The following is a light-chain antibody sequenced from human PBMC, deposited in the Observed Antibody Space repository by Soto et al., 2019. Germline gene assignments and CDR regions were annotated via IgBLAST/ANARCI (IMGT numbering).Light chain of an antibody. J-gene: IGLJ3*02. Sequence: QSVLTQPPSVSGAPGQTVTISCTGSSSNIGAGYDVHWYQQLPGTAPKLLIYTNNNRPSGVPYRFSASKSVASASLAITGLQAEDEADYYCQSYESSLSGWVFGGGTKLTVL. CDR3: QSYESSLSGWV. V-gene: IGLV1-40*01. CDR2: TNN. CDR1: SSNIGAGYD.